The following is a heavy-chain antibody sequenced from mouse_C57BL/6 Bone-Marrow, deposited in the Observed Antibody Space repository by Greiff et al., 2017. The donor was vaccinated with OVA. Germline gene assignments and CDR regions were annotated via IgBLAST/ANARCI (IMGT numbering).Heavy chain of an antibody. CDR3: ARFTTVLGRWYFDV. D-gene: IGHD1-1*01. J-gene: IGHJ1*03. CDR1: GYTFTDYY. Sequence: VKLVESGAELVRPGASVKLSCKASGYTFTDYYINWVKQRPGQGLEWIARIYPGSGNTYYNEKFKGKATLTAEKSSSTAYMQLSSLTSEDSAVYFCARFTTVLGRWYFDVWGTGTTVTVSS. CDR2: IYPGSGNT. V-gene: IGHV1-76*01.